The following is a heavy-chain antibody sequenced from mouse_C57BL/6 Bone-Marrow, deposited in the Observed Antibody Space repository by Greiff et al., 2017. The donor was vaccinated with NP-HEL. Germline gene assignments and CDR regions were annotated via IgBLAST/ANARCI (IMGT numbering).Heavy chain of an antibody. CDR3: ARVPLYGSSYNYFDY. V-gene: IGHV3-6*01. CDR2: ISYDGSN. J-gene: IGHJ2*01. CDR1: GYSITSGYY. D-gene: IGHD1-1*01. Sequence: ESGPGLVKPSQSLSLTCSVTGYSITSGYYWNWIRQFPGNKLEWMGYISYDGSNNYNPSLKNRISITRDTSKNQFFLKLNSVTTEDTATYYCARVPLYGSSYNYFDYWGQGTTLTVSS.